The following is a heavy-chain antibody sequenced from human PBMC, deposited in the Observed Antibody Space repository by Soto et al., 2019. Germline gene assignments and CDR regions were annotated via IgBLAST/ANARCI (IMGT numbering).Heavy chain of an antibody. CDR1: GFTFSSYA. J-gene: IGHJ4*02. CDR2: ISGSGGST. Sequence: GGSLRLSCAASGFTFSSYAMSWVRQAPGKGLEWVSAISGSGGSTYYADSVKGRFTISRDNSKNTLYLQMNSLRAEDTAVYYCAKKDDSSGYYYGGFDYWGQGTLVTVSS. D-gene: IGHD3-22*01. V-gene: IGHV3-23*01. CDR3: AKKDDSSGYYYGGFDY.